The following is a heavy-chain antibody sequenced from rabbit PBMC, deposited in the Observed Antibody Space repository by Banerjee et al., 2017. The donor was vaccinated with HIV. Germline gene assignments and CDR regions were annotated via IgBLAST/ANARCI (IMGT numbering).Heavy chain of an antibody. Sequence: QEQLEESGGDLVKPEGSLTLTCTASGFSFSSGHWICWVRQAPGKGLEWVACVDGNSAGSTRYASWVNGRFTISKTSSTTVTLQMPSLTAADTATYFCARDLGGVIGWNFDLWGQGTLVTVS. CDR1: GFSFSSGHW. D-gene: IGHD1-1*01. CDR2: VDGNSAGST. V-gene: IGHV1S45*01. CDR3: ARDLGGVIGWNFDL. J-gene: IGHJ4*01.